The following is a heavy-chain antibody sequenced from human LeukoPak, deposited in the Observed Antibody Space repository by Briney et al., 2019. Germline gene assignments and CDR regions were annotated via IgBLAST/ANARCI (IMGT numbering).Heavy chain of an antibody. J-gene: IGHJ4*02. V-gene: IGHV3-23*01. CDR1: GFTFSNYA. CDR2: ISGSGGST. CDR3: ARHVVAVGFDY. Sequence: GGSLRLSCAASGFTFSNYAMSWVRQAPGKGLEWVSAISGSGGSTYYADSVKGRFTISRDNAKNSLYLQMNSLRVEDTAVYYCARHVVAVGFDYWGQGTLVTVSS. D-gene: IGHD3-22*01.